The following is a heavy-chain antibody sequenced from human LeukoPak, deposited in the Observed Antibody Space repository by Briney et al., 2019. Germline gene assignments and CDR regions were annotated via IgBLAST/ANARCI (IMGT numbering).Heavy chain of an antibody. V-gene: IGHV3-11*04. CDR2: ISSSGSTI. D-gene: IGHD6-13*01. Sequence: PGGSLRLSCAASGFTFSDYYMSWIRQAPGKGLEWVSYISSSGSTIYYADSVKGRFTISRDNSKSTLYLQMNSLRAEDTAVYYCARPKLAAAGTILDYWGQGTLVTVSS. CDR3: ARPKLAAAGTILDY. CDR1: GFTFSDYY. J-gene: IGHJ4*02.